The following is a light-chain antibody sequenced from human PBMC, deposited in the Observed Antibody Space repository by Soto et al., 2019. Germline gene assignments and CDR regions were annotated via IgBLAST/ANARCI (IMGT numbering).Light chain of an antibody. CDR3: MQALQTSIN. CDR2: LGS. CDR1: QSLLHSNGYNY. Sequence: DIVMTQSPLSLPVTPGEPASISCRSSQSLLHSNGYNYLDWYLQKPGQSPQLLSYLGSNRASGVPDRFSGSGSGTDFTLKISRVEAEDVGVYYCMQALQTSINFGQGTRLEIK. J-gene: IGKJ5*01. V-gene: IGKV2-28*01.